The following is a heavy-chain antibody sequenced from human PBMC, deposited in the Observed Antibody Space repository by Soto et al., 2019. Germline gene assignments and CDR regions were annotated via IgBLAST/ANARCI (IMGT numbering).Heavy chain of an antibody. CDR3: AKANYYDSSGYYHHPNDAFDI. Sequence: PGGSLRLSCAASGFTFSSYAMSWVRQAPGKGLEWVSAISGSGGSTYYADSVKGRFTISRDNSKNTLYLQMNSLRAEDTAVYHCAKANYYDSSGYYHHPNDAFDIWGQGTMVTVSS. V-gene: IGHV3-23*01. CDR2: ISGSGGST. J-gene: IGHJ3*02. D-gene: IGHD3-22*01. CDR1: GFTFSSYA.